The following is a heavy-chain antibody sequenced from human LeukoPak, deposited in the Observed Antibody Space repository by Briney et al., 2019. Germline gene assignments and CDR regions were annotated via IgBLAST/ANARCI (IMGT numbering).Heavy chain of an antibody. CDR3: AGGSGYTSPSPLDF. CDR1: GDSISSYY. CDR2: IYYSGST. J-gene: IGHJ4*02. V-gene: IGHV4-59*01. Sequence: SETLSLTCTVSGDSISSYYWSWIRQSPGKGLEWIGYIYYSGSTNYNPSLKSRVTISVDTSKNQFSLTLTSVTAADTAVYYCAGGSGYTSPSPLDFWGQGTLVTVSS. D-gene: IGHD5-12*01.